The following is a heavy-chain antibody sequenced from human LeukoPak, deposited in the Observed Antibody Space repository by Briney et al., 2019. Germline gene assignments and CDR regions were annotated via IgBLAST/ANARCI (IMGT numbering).Heavy chain of an antibody. V-gene: IGHV4-59*01. J-gene: IGHJ3*02. CDR3: ASGYNWNYFDI. CDR1: DGSISTFY. D-gene: IGHD1-7*01. Sequence: SETLSLTCTVSDGSISTFYWSWIRQTPGKALEWIGYIHYSGSTNYNPSLKSRVTISVDTSKNQFSLKLTSVTAADTAVYYRASGYNWNYFDIWGQGTVVTVSS. CDR2: IHYSGST.